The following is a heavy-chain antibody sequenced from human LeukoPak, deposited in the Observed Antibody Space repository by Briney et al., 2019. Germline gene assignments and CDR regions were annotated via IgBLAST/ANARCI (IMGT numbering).Heavy chain of an antibody. Sequence: GGALRVSCATSRLALVDHTRHGVGQLPGRGVEGVSLISWEGSTTYHAHPVKARFPISRDTNKHSLYPQMHSLRPEDTPLYHCATARSSSWSYPESWGQGTLVSVSS. V-gene: IGHV3-43*01. CDR1: RLALVDHT. D-gene: IGHD6-13*01. CDR3: ATARSSSWSYPES. J-gene: IGHJ5*02. CDR2: ISWEGSTT.